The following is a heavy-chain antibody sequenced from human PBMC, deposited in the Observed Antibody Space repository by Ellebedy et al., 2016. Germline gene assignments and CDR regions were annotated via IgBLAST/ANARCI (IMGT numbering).Heavy chain of an antibody. CDR2: IYTSGST. CDR1: GGSISSYY. J-gene: IGHJ5*02. V-gene: IGHV4-4*07. CDR3: ARDGGSGSSTRCWFDP. Sequence: SETLSLTXTVSGGSISSYYWSWIRQPAGKGLEWIGRIYTSGSTNYNPSLKSRVTMSVDTSKNQFSLKLSSVTAADTAVYYCARDGGSGSSTRCWFDPWGQGTLVTVSS. D-gene: IGHD3-10*01.